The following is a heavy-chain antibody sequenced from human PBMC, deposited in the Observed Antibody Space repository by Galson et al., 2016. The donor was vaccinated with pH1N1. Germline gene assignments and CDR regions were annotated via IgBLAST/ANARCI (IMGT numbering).Heavy chain of an antibody. D-gene: IGHD4-11*01. CDR2: ISDAGRYS. CDR1: GFKFSDYY. Sequence: SLRLSCAASGFKFSDYYMAWIRQAPGKGLEWVSYISDAGRYSKYADSVKGRFTISRDNAKNSLYLHMDSLRADDTAVYYCARKGLPDYWGQGTLVTVSS. V-gene: IGHV3-11*06. J-gene: IGHJ4*02. CDR3: ARKGLPDY.